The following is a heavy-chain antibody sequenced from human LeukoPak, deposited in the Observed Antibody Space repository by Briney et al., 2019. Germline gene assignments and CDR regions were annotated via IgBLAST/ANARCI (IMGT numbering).Heavy chain of an antibody. Sequence: GGSLRLSCAASGFNFSSYSMNWVRQAPGKGLEWVSSLSSSYSYISYADSVKGRFTVSRDNAKNSLYLQMNSLRAEDTAVYYCARSLYWYFDLWGRGTLVTVSS. V-gene: IGHV3-21*06. D-gene: IGHD2-2*02. CDR1: GFNFSSYS. J-gene: IGHJ2*01. CDR3: ARSLYWYFDL. CDR2: LSSSYSYI.